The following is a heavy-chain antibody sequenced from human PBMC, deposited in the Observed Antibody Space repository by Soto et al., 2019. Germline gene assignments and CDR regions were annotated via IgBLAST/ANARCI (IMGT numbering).Heavy chain of an antibody. CDR3: AREFRGGSGSYYSFLPFDY. Sequence: ASVKVSCKASGYTFTSYAMHWVRQAPGQRLEWMGWINAGNGNTKYSQKFQGRVTITRDTSASTAYMELSSLRSEDTAVYYCAREFRGGSGSYYSFLPFDYWGQGTLVTVSS. CDR1: GYTFTSYA. J-gene: IGHJ4*02. D-gene: IGHD3-10*01. CDR2: INAGNGNT. V-gene: IGHV1-3*01.